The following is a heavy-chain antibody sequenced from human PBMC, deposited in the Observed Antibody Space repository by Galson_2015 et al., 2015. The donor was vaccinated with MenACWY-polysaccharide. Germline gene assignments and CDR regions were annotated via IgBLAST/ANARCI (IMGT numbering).Heavy chain of an antibody. Sequence: SLRLSCAASGFTFSSYWMHWVRQAPGEGLVWVSRIKTDGSSTSYADSVKGRFTVSRDNAKNTVYLQMNSLRVEDTAVYYCARDPHCGAGCSIHDAFDVWRQGTKVTVSS. CDR3: ARDPHCGAGCSIHDAFDV. D-gene: IGHD2-21*02. J-gene: IGHJ3*01. CDR1: GFTFSSYW. V-gene: IGHV3-74*01. CDR2: IKTDGSST.